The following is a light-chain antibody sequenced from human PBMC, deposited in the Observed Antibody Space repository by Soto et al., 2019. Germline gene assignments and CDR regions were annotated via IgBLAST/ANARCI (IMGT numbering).Light chain of an antibody. CDR1: QSVSSSY. V-gene: IGKV3-20*01. CDR3: QHYDSLPIT. Sequence: EIVLTPSPGTLSLSPGERATLSCRASQSVSSSYLAWYQQKPGQPPRLLIYGASSRATGIPDRFSGSGSGTDFTLTISRLEPEDFAVFYCQHYDSLPITFGQGTRLE. CDR2: GAS. J-gene: IGKJ5*01.